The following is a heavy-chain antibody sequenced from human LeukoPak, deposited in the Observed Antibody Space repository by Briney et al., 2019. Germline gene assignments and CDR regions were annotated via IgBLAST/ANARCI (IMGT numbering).Heavy chain of an antibody. CDR2: IYYSGST. V-gene: IGHV4-59*01. Sequence: PSETLSLTCTVSGGSISSYYWSWIRQPPGKGLEWIGYIYYSGSTNYNPSLKSRVTISVDTSKNQFSLKLSSVTAADTAVYYCARKYYDSSFDAFDIWGQGTMVTVSS. CDR3: ARKYYDSSFDAFDI. D-gene: IGHD3-22*01. CDR1: GGSISSYY. J-gene: IGHJ3*02.